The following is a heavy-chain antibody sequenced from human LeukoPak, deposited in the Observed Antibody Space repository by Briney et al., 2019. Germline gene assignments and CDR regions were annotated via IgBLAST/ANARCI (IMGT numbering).Heavy chain of an antibody. V-gene: IGHV4-31*03. CDR1: GGSFSSGGYY. Sequence: SETLSLTCTVSGGSFSSGGYYWSWIRQHPGKGLEWIGYISYSGNAYYNPSLKSRVTLSVDTSKNQFSLKLSSVTAADTAVYYCARNRHYDVLTASGGWFDPWGQGTLVTVSS. CDR3: ARNRHYDVLTASGGWFDP. CDR2: ISYSGNA. D-gene: IGHD3-9*01. J-gene: IGHJ5*02.